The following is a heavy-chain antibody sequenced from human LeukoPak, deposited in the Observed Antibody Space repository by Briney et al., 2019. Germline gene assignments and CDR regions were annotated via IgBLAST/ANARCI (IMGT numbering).Heavy chain of an antibody. V-gene: IGHV1-69-2*01. J-gene: IGHJ4*02. Sequence: ASVKVSCKVSGYTFTDYYMHWVQQAPGQGLEWMGLVDPEDGETIYAEKFQGRVTITADTSTDTAYMELSSLRSEDTAVYFCASYPRSIPTPPFDYWGQGTLVTVSS. D-gene: IGHD3-16*02. CDR2: VDPEDGET. CDR3: ASYPRSIPTPPFDY. CDR1: GYTFTDYY.